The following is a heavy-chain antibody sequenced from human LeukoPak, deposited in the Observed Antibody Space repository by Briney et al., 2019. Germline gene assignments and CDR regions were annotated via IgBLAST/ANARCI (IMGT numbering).Heavy chain of an antibody. V-gene: IGHV1-69*06. CDR3: ATPGDGYNSMDFDY. CDR2: IIPIFGTA. CDR1: GGTFSSYA. Sequence: ASVKVSCKASGGTFSSYAISWVRQAPGQGLEWMGGIIPIFGTANYAQKFQGRVTITADKSTSTAYMELSSLRSEDTAVYYCATPGDGYNSMDFDYWGQGTLVTVSS. J-gene: IGHJ4*02. D-gene: IGHD5-24*01.